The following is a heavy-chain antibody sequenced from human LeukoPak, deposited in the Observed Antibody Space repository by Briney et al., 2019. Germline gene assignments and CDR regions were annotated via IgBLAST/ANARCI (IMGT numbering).Heavy chain of an antibody. Sequence: PSETLSLTCTVSGGSISSYYWSWIRQPPGKGLEWIGYIYYSGSTNYNPSLKSRATISVDTSKNQFSLKLSSVTAADTAVYYCAREGCSSTSCYLTDAFDIWGQGTMVTVSS. CDR2: IYYSGST. J-gene: IGHJ3*02. CDR3: AREGCSSTSCYLTDAFDI. CDR1: GGSISSYY. D-gene: IGHD2-2*01. V-gene: IGHV4-59*01.